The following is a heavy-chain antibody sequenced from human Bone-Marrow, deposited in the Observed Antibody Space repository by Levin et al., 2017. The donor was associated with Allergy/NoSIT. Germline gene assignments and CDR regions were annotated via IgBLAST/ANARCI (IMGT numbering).Heavy chain of an antibody. V-gene: IGHV3-74*01. CDR3: ARAQPCRGGYCFGY. J-gene: IGHJ4*02. Sequence: GESLKISCEASGFTFSYFWMHWVRQAPGKGLVWVSHINSDVTTTRYADSVRGRFTISRDNAKNTLYLQMDSLRVEDTAVYYCARAQPCRGGYCFGYWGQGTLVTVS. CDR2: INSDVTTT. CDR1: GFTFSYFW. D-gene: IGHD2-15*01.